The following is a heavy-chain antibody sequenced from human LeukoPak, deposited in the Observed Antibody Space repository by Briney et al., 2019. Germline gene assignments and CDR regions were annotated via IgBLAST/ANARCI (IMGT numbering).Heavy chain of an antibody. CDR3: ARDASASYYDFWSGSDAFDI. CDR2: ISSSSSYI. V-gene: IGHV3-21*01. Sequence: PGGSLRLSCAASGFTFDDYAMHWVRQAPGKGLEWVSSISSSSSYIYYADSVKGRFTISRDNAKNSLYLQMNSLRAEDTAVYYCARDASASYYDFWSGSDAFDIWGQGTMVTVSS. CDR1: GFTFDDYA. D-gene: IGHD3-3*01. J-gene: IGHJ3*02.